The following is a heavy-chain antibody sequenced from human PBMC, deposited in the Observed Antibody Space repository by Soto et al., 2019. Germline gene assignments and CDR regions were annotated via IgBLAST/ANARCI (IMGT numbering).Heavy chain of an antibody. Sequence: GGSLRLSCTASGFDFSGSEMNWFRQAPGKGLEWVAYITGSGGAMFHADSLKGRFSISRDNAKNSLFLEMNNLTADDAGVYYCAKVAPFILGSPFWGQGTLVTVSS. J-gene: IGHJ4*02. D-gene: IGHD2-21*01. CDR1: GFDFSGSE. CDR3: AKVAPFILGSPF. V-gene: IGHV3-48*03. CDR2: ITGSGGAM.